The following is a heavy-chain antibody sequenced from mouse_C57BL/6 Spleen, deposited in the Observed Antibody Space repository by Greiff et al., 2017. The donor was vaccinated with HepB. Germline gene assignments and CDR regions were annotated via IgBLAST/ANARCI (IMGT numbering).Heavy chain of an antibody. CDR3: AREGVYDYFFDY. D-gene: IGHD2-4*01. CDR1: GYAFSSSW. V-gene: IGHV1-82*01. J-gene: IGHJ2*01. CDR2: IYPGDGDT. Sequence: VKLQESGPELVKPGASVKISCKASGYAFSSSWMNWVKQRPGKGLEWIGRIYPGDGDTNYNGKFKGKATLTADKSSSTAYMQLSSLTSEDSAVYFCAREGVYDYFFDYWGQGTTLTVSS.